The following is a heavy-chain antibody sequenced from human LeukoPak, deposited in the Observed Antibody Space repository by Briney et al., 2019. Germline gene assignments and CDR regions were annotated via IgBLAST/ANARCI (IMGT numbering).Heavy chain of an antibody. CDR1: GYTFTSYD. CDR3: ARVRRGSGYYYAY. J-gene: IGHJ4*02. CDR2: MNPNSGNT. V-gene: IGHV1-8*01. D-gene: IGHD3-22*01. Sequence: ASVKVSCKASGYTFTSYDINWVRQATGQGLERMGWMNPNSGNTGYAQKFQGRVTMTRNTSISTAYMELSSLRSEDTAVYYCARVRRGSGYYYAYWGQGTLVTVSS.